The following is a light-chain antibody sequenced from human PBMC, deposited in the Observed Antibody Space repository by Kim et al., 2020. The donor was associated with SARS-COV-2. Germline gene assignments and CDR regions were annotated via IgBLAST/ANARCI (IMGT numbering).Light chain of an antibody. CDR2: GAS. CDR1: QSVRSN. J-gene: IGKJ2*01. CDR3: KQYDNWPSYT. Sequence: EIVMTQSPATLSVSPGERATLSCRASQSVRSNLAWYQQKPGQAPRLLIYGASTRATGIPARFSGSGSGTEFTLTISSLQSEDFAVYYCKQYDNWPSYTFGQGTKLEI. V-gene: IGKV3-15*01.